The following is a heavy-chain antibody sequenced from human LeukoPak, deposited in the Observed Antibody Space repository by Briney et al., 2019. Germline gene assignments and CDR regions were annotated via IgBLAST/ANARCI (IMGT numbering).Heavy chain of an antibody. D-gene: IGHD3-16*01. CDR2: IYTDGTT. J-gene: IGHJ6*03. V-gene: IGHV3-53*01. CDR3: ARATQLWESKHFYYYYYLDV. CDR1: GFTINDNY. Sequence: GGSLRLSCAASGFTINDNYMTWVRQAPGKGLDWVSFIYTDGTTVYADSVKGRFALSRDDSKNILFLQINSLRAEDTAVYYCARATQLWESKHFYYYYYLDVWGKGTTVTVSS.